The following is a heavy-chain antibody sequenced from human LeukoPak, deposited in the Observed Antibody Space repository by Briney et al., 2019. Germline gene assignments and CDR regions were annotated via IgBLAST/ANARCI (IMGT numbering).Heavy chain of an antibody. V-gene: IGHV3-23*01. CDR2: IGGSGGDT. CDR1: GFTFSSYA. Sequence: GGSLRLSCAASGFTFSSYAMSWVRQAPGKGLEWVSAIGGSGGDTYYADPVKGRFTISRDNYKNTLYLQMNSLRVEDTAVYYCAKDRQKYSNYIFDAWGQGSLVTVSS. CDR3: AKDRQKYSNYIFDA. D-gene: IGHD4-11*01. J-gene: IGHJ5*02.